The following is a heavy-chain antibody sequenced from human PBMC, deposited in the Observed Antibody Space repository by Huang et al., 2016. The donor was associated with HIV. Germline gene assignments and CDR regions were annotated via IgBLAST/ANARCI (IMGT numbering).Heavy chain of an antibody. CDR2: IGSDSSYI. CDR1: GLAFSCCG. D-gene: IGHD6-19*01. CDR3: AYQQWLVEGLNH. J-gene: IGHJ5*02. V-gene: IGHV3-21*02. Sequence: EVELVESGGGLVKPGGSLRLSCAASGLAFSCCGMNWVRQAPGKVLEEVGFIGSDSSYIYYADSVKVRVTTTRDIAKSSIYVELDSRRAEDTAGNYCAYQQWLVEGLNHWGQGTLVIVSS.